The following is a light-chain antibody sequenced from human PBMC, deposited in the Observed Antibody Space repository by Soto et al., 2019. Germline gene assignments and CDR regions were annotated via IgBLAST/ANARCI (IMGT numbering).Light chain of an antibody. Sequence: QSVLTQPASVSGSPGQSITISCTGTSSDVGGYNYVSWYQHHPGKAPKLIIYDVSNRPSGVSIRFSASKSDNTASLTISGLQPEDEADDHCSSYTTSNTRQIVFGTGTKVTVL. J-gene: IGLJ1*01. CDR3: SSYTTSNTRQIV. CDR2: DVS. CDR1: SSDVGGYNY. V-gene: IGLV2-14*03.